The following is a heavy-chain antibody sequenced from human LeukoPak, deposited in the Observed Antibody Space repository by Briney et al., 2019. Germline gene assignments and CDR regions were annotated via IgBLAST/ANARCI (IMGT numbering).Heavy chain of an antibody. CDR1: GYTFTGYY. J-gene: IGHJ6*03. CDR3: ARGWSGSYYSHYYYYMDV. Sequence: ASVRVSCKASGYTFTGYYMHWVRQAPGQGLEWMGWINPNSGGTNYAQKFQGRVTMTRDTSISTAYMELSRLRSDDTAVYYCARGWSGSYYSHYYYYMDVWGKGTTVTVSS. D-gene: IGHD1-26*01. V-gene: IGHV1-2*02. CDR2: INPNSGGT.